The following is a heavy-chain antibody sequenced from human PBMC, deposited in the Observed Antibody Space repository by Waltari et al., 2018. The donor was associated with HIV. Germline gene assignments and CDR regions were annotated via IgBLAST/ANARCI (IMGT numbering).Heavy chain of an antibody. V-gene: IGHV4-38-2*02. Sequence: QVQLQESGPGLVKPSETLSLTCTVSGYSISSGYYWGWIRQPPGQGLEWIGSIYHSGSTYYNPSLKSRVTISVDTSKNQFSLKLSSVTAADTAVYYCARGDQSYPRLWFGEFGMDVWGQGTTVTVSS. CDR2: IYHSGST. J-gene: IGHJ6*02. CDR3: ARGDQSYPRLWFGEFGMDV. CDR1: GYSISSGYY. D-gene: IGHD3-10*01.